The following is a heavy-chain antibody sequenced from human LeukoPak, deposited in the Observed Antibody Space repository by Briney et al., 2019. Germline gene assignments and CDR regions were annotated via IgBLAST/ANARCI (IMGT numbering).Heavy chain of an antibody. Sequence: GGSLRLSCAASGFTFSSYGMHWVRQAPGKGLEWVAAISYDGSNKYYADSVKGRFTISRDNSKNTLYLQMNSLRAEDTAVYYCARQWNSSSCDYWGQGTLVTVSS. CDR1: GFTFSSYG. CDR2: ISYDGSNK. D-gene: IGHD6-13*01. V-gene: IGHV3-30*03. CDR3: ARQWNSSSCDY. J-gene: IGHJ4*02.